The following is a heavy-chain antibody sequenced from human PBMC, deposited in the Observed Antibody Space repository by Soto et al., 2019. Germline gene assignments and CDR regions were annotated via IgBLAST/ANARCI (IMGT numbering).Heavy chain of an antibody. CDR2: MYHTGST. J-gene: IGHJ5*02. D-gene: IGHD3-22*01. CDR3: ARQDKSGYNWFDP. CDR1: GGSFSSGGYS. Sequence: SETLSLTCTVSGGSFSSGGYSWSWIRQPPGKGLEWIGYMYHTGSTFYNPSLKSRVTISLDRSKDQFSLKLNSVTAADTAVYCCARQDKSGYNWFDPWGPGILVTVSS. V-gene: IGHV4-30-2*01.